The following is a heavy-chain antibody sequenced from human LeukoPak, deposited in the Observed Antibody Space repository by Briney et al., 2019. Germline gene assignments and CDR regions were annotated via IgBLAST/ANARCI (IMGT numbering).Heavy chain of an antibody. CDR2: ISYSGYT. Sequence: PSETLSLTCTVSGGSIRSYYWSWIRQAPRQGLEWIGFISYSGYTSYSPSLKSRVAISVDPSKSQFSLRLSSMTAADTAIYYCARGRNDNGGMFFDSWAQGTLVTVSS. D-gene: IGHD4-23*01. CDR1: GGSIRSYY. CDR3: ARGRNDNGGMFFDS. V-gene: IGHV4-59*01. J-gene: IGHJ4*02.